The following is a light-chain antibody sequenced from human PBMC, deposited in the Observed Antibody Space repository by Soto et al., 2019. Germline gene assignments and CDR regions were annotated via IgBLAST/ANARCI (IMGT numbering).Light chain of an antibody. J-gene: IGLJ1*01. V-gene: IGLV9-49*01. CDR3: GADHGSGRNLV. CDR2: VGTGGIVG. Sequence: QLVLTQPPSASASLGASVTLTCTLSSGYSNYKVDWYQQRPGKGPRFVMRVGTGGIVGSKGDGIPDRFSVLGSGLNRYLTIKNIQEEDASDCRCGADHGSGRNLVFGTGTKLTVL. CDR1: SGYSNYK.